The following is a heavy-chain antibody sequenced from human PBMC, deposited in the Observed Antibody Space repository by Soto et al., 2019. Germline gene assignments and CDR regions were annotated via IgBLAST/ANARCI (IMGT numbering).Heavy chain of an antibody. J-gene: IGHJ4*02. CDR3: ARDRGIAVAGTGALDD. Sequence: XGSLRLRCAASGFTVSSNYMSWVRQAPGKGLEWVSVIYSGGSTYYADSVKGRFTISRDNSKNTLYLQMNSLRAEDTAVYYCARDRGIAVAGTGALDDWGQGTLVTVSS. CDR2: IYSGGST. CDR1: GFTVSSNY. D-gene: IGHD6-19*01. V-gene: IGHV3-53*01.